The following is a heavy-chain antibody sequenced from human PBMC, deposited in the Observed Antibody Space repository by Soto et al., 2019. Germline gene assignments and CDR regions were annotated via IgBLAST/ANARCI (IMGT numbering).Heavy chain of an antibody. CDR3: ATAPIPRYFDWLLSVY. CDR1: GYTFTSYA. Sequence: GASVKVSCKASGYTFTSYAMHWVRQAPGQRLEWMGWINAGNGNTIYAQKFQGRVTMTEDASTDTAYMELSSLRSEDTAVYYCATAPIPRYFDWLLSVYWGQGTLVTVSS. D-gene: IGHD3-9*01. V-gene: IGHV1-3*01. CDR2: INAGNGNT. J-gene: IGHJ4*02.